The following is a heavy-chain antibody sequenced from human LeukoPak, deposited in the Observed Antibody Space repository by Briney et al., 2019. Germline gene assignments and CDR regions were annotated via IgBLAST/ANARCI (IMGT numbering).Heavy chain of an antibody. J-gene: IGHJ4*02. Sequence: PSETLSLTCAVSGGSISSGGYSWNWIRQPPGKGLEWIGYIYNSGSTSYNPSLKSRVSLSVDTSKNLFPLTLNSMTAADTAVYYCARGWGPAYCGGDCHRHFDYWGQGTLVTVSS. D-gene: IGHD2-21*02. CDR1: GGSISSGGYS. CDR2: IYNSGST. V-gene: IGHV4-30-4*07. CDR3: ARGWGPAYCGGDCHRHFDY.